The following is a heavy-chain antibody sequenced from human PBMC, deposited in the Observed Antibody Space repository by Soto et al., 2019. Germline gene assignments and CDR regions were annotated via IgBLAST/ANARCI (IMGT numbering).Heavy chain of an antibody. J-gene: IGHJ4*02. Sequence: PKLGNPTKTQRLAFPLSVFSLRDRPVSVGWVRQPPGRALDWLALIYWDYDTRFAPSLQNRLTVTKDTSKNQVVLTMTNVDPEDTGTYFCVHRGDYHDRRGFYHPHCDYWGPGTRVNMSS. CDR2: IYWDYDT. CDR3: VHRGDYHDRRGFYHPHCDY. CDR1: VFSLRDRPVS. D-gene: IGHD3-22*01. V-gene: IGHV2-5*05.